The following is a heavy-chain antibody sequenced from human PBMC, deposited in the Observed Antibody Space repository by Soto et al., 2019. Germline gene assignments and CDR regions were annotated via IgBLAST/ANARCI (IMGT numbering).Heavy chain of an antibody. D-gene: IGHD3-10*01. Sequence: PGGSLILSCATSGFSFLSYAMSWVRQAPGKGPEWVAGISASGTSTYYTDSVKGRLTISRDNSRSTLSLEMKGLRVEDTAIYYCGKDPNGDFVGAFDXWGQGTMVTVSS. J-gene: IGHJ3*01. CDR3: GKDPNGDFVGAFDX. V-gene: IGHV3-23*01. CDR1: GFSFLSYA. CDR2: ISASGTST.